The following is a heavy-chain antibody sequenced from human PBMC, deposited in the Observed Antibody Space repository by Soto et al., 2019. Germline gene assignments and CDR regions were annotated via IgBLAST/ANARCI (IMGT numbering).Heavy chain of an antibody. CDR1: GYTFTSYG. D-gene: IGHD3-22*01. Sequence: QVQLVQSGAEVKKPGASVKVSCKASGYTFTSYGISWVRQAPGQGLEWMGWISAYKGNTNYAQKLQGRVTMTTDTSTSTAYMELRSLRSDDTAVYYCARDLSVVSYYYDSSGYNYWGQGTLVTVSS. J-gene: IGHJ4*02. CDR2: ISAYKGNT. CDR3: ARDLSVVSYYYDSSGYNY. V-gene: IGHV1-18*04.